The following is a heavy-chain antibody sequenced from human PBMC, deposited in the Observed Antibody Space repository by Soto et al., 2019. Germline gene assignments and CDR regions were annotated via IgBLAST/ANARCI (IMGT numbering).Heavy chain of an antibody. CDR3: AREREITDDYTFYGMDV. CDR1: GYMFTTFA. CDR2: INAANGNT. V-gene: IGHV1-3*01. Sequence: QVHLVQSGAEVRTPGASVKISCKTSGYMFTTFAIPWVRRAPGQRLEWMGWINAANGNTKHPQQSQGRDNIVADTSASAVYLELRSLRPEDTSGDYCAREREITDDYTFYGMDVWGQETTVSVSS. J-gene: IGHJ6*02. D-gene: IGHD1-20*01.